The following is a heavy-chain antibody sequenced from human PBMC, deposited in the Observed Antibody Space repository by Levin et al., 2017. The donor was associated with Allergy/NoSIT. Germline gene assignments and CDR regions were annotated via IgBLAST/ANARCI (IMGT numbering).Heavy chain of an antibody. CDR2: ISHDESET. V-gene: IGHV3-30*03. D-gene: IGHD6-19*01. J-gene: IGHJ6*03. CDR1: GFTFSSYG. Sequence: GGSLRLSCAASGFTFSSYGMHWVRQAPGKGLEWVAHISHDESETYYADSVKGRFTISREKAKNTLYLQMNSLRAEDTAVYYCARDRSGRYYYYFMDVWGKGTAVTVSS. CDR3: ARDRSGRYYYYFMDV.